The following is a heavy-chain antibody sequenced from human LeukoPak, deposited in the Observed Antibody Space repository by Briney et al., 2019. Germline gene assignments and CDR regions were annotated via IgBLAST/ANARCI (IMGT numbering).Heavy chain of an antibody. V-gene: IGHV3-30*02. CDR2: IRHDGSNK. Sequence: GGALRLSCVVSGFTFSTYGMHWVRQTPGKGLEWVAFIRHDGSNKVYADSVKGRFTISRDHSKNTLYLKMDSLRAEDTAVYYCAESCSGGSCFPDSWGQGTLVTVSS. CDR3: AESCSGGSCFPDS. D-gene: IGHD2-15*01. CDR1: GFTFSTYG. J-gene: IGHJ4*02.